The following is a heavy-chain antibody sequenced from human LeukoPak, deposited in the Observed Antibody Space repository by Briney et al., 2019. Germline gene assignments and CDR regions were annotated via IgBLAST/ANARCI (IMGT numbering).Heavy chain of an antibody. Sequence: GGSLRLSCAASGFTFSSYSMNWVRQAPGKGLEWVASIRGSSSYIYYADSVKGRFTISRDNAKNPLFLQMNNLSAEDTAVYYCARTKATLWFGESWGQGTLVTVSS. V-gene: IGHV3-21*01. CDR1: GFTFSSYS. CDR3: ARTKATLWFGES. D-gene: IGHD3-10*01. J-gene: IGHJ5*02. CDR2: IRGSSSYI.